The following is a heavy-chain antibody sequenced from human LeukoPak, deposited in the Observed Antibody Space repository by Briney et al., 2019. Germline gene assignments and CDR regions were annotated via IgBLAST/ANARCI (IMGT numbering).Heavy chain of an antibody. J-gene: IGHJ4*02. CDR2: IGGDGGGGT. Sequence: PGGSLRLSCVASGFTFSTYTMAWVRQAPGGGPEWVSGIGGDGGGGTFYADSVKGRFTISRDNSKNTLYLQMNSLRAEDTAVYYCARGANDFWSGYYTDYFDYWGQGTLVTVSS. CDR1: GFTFSTYT. CDR3: ARGANDFWSGYYTDYFDY. D-gene: IGHD3-3*01. V-gene: IGHV3-23*01.